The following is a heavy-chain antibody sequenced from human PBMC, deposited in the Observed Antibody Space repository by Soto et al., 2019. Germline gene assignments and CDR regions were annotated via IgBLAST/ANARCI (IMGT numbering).Heavy chain of an antibody. Sequence: SETLSLTCTVSSGSVSSGGYFWSWIRQLPGKGLEWIGYIYHTGSTFYNPSLKSRVNISLDTSKSQFSLRLTSVTAADTAMYFCEGPSARYMFDYWGPGTLVTVSS. CDR3: EGPSARYMFDY. J-gene: IGHJ4*02. CDR2: IYHTGST. D-gene: IGHD2-2*01. V-gene: IGHV4-31*03. CDR1: SGSVSSGGYF.